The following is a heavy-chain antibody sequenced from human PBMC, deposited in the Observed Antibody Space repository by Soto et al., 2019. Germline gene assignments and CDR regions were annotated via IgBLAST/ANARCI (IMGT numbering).Heavy chain of an antibody. CDR2: IYHSGST. CDR3: ASKDDYYAYFDF. CDR1: SGSISSSNW. Sequence: QVQLQESGPGLVKPSGTLSLTCAVSSGSISSSNWWSWVRQSAGKGLEWIGEIYHSGSTNYNPSLNSRVTISVDKSKIQFSLKLSSVTAADTAVYYCASKDDYYAYFDFWGRGTLVTVSS. J-gene: IGHJ2*01. V-gene: IGHV4-4*02. D-gene: IGHD1-26*01.